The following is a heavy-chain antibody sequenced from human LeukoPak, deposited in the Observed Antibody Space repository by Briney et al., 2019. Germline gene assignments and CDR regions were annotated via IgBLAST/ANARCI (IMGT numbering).Heavy chain of an antibody. D-gene: IGHD3-22*01. J-gene: IGHJ4*02. CDR2: INHSGST. CDR3: ARGGDYNDSRGYYHFDY. Sequence: SETLSLTCAVYGGSFSGYYWSWSRQPPGKGLEWIGEINHSGSTNYNPSLKSRVTISVDTSKNQFSLKLSSVTAADTAVYYCARGGDYNDSRGYYHFDYWGQGSLVTVSS. CDR1: GGSFSGYY. V-gene: IGHV4-34*01.